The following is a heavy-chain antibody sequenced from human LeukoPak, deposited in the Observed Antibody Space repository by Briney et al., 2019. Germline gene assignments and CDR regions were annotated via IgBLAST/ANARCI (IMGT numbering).Heavy chain of an antibody. CDR1: GGTFSSYA. Sequence: AASVKVSCKASGGTFSSYAISWVRQAPGQGLEWMGGIIPISGTANYAQKFQGRVTITADESTSTAYMELSSLRSEDTAVYYCAREMATIYPSKSFDIWGQGTMVTVSS. CDR2: IIPISGTA. V-gene: IGHV1-69*13. CDR3: AREMATIYPSKSFDI. J-gene: IGHJ3*02. D-gene: IGHD5-24*01.